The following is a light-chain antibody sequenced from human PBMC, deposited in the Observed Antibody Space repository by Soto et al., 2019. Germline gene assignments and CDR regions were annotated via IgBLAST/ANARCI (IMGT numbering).Light chain of an antibody. CDR2: GAS. CDR1: QSVTSSY. Sequence: EIVLTQSPGTLSLSPGERATLSCRASQSVTSSYLAWYQQKPGQAPRLLIYGASSRATGIPDRFSGSGSGTDFDLTISRLEPEDFAVYYCEQYSSSTAFGGGTKVEIK. J-gene: IGKJ4*01. CDR3: EQYSSSTA. V-gene: IGKV3-20*01.